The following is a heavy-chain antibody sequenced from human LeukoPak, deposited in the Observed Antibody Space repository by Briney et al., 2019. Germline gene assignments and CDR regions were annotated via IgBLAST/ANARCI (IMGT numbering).Heavy chain of an antibody. D-gene: IGHD3-10*01. Sequence: PSETLSLTCTVSGASISSYYYNLIRQTAGRGLEWIGRLYISGSTDYNPSLKSRVTISVDTSNNQFSLNLNSVTAADTAVCFCARDLSGSLYFDYWGQGVLVTVSS. CDR2: LYISGST. CDR1: GASISSYY. J-gene: IGHJ4*02. CDR3: ARDLSGSLYFDY. V-gene: IGHV4-4*07.